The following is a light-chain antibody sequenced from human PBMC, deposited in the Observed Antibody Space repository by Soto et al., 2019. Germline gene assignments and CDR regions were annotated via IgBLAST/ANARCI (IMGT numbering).Light chain of an antibody. CDR3: QQYRNSPFS. CDR1: QSVSSRY. Sequence: EIVLTQSPGTLSMSPGERATLSCRASQSVSSRYVAWHQQKPGQAPRLLLSGATNRATGIPDRFSGSGSGTDFTLTISRLEPEDVAVYYCQQYRNSPFSFGPGTKVEIK. J-gene: IGKJ3*01. CDR2: GAT. V-gene: IGKV3-20*01.